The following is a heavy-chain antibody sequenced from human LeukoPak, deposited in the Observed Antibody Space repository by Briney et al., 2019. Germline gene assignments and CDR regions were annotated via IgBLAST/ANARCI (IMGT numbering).Heavy chain of an antibody. CDR2: IKQDGSEK. V-gene: IGHV3-7*01. Sequence: PGGSLRLSCAASGFTFSSYWMSWVRQAPGKGLEWVANIKQDGSEKYYVDSVKGRFTISRDNAKNSLYLQMNSLRAEDTAVYYCARDGDYGSGSHIYWGQGTLVTVSS. D-gene: IGHD3-10*01. CDR1: GFTFSSYW. CDR3: ARDGDYGSGSHIY. J-gene: IGHJ4*02.